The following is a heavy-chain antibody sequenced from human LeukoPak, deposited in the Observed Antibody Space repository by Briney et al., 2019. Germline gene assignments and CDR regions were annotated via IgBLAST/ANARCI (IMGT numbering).Heavy chain of an antibody. V-gene: IGHV4-39*07. CDR1: GGSISSSSYY. Sequence: SETLSLTCTVSGGSISSSSYYWGWIRQPPGKGLEWIGSIYYSGSTYHNPSLKSRVTISVDTSKNQFSLKLSSVTAADTAVYYCARVTFIHAFDPWGQGTLVTVSS. J-gene: IGHJ5*02. CDR2: IYYSGST. CDR3: ARVTFIHAFDP.